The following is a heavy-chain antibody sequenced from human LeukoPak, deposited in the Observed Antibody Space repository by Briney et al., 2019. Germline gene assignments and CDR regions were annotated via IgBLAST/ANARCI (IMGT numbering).Heavy chain of an antibody. CDR1: GFTFSSYG. CDR3: ARDRPPVAGIVDY. J-gene: IGHJ4*02. V-gene: IGHV3-30*03. D-gene: IGHD6-19*01. CDR2: ISYDGSNK. Sequence: GGSLRLSCAASGFTFSSYGMHWVRQAPGKGLEWVSVISYDGSNKYYADSVKGRFTISRDNSKNTLYLQMNSLRAEDTAVYYCARDRPPVAGIVDYWGQGTLVTVSS.